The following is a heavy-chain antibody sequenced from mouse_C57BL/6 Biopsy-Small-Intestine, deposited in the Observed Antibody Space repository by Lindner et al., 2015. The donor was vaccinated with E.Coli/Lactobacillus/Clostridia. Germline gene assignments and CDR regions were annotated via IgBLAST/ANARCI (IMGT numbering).Heavy chain of an antibody. V-gene: IGHV1-39*01. J-gene: IGHJ2*01. D-gene: IGHD2-3*01. CDR2: INPYYGST. Sequence: VQLQESGPELVKPGASVKISCKASGYSFTGYNMNWVKQSHGKSLEWIGNINPYYGSTNYNQKFKGKATLTVDKSSSTAYMHLNSLTSEDSAVYYCARLMDRYYFDYWGQGTTLTVSS. CDR1: GYSFTGYN. CDR3: ARLMDRYYFDY.